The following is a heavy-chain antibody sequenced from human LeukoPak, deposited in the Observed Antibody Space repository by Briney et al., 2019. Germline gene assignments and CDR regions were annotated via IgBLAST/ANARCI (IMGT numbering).Heavy chain of an antibody. CDR2: ISSSGSTI. CDR3: ARRSRFLEWLLSYYFDY. J-gene: IGHJ4*02. D-gene: IGHD3-3*01. CDR1: GFTFSDYY. Sequence: GGSLRLSCAASGFTFSDYYMSWIRQAPGNGLEWVSYISSSGSTIYYADSVKGRFTISRDNAKNSLYLQMNSLRAEDTAVYYCARRSRFLEWLLSYYFDYWGQGTLVTVSS. V-gene: IGHV3-11*01.